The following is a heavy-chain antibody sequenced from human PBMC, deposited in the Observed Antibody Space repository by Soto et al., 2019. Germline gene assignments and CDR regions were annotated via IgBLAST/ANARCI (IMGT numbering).Heavy chain of an antibody. D-gene: IGHD4-17*01. J-gene: IGHJ4*02. CDR1: GGSLTSNSYY. CDR2: FYYSQST. V-gene: IGHV4-39*01. Sequence: QLQLQESGPELVKPSETLSLNCTVSGGSLTSNSYYWGWIRQPPGKGLEWIGSFYYSQSTYFNPSLKSRVTISVETSKTQSSLKLSAVTAADTAVYSCARRSTVTYEYWGQGILVTVSS. CDR3: ARRSTVTYEY.